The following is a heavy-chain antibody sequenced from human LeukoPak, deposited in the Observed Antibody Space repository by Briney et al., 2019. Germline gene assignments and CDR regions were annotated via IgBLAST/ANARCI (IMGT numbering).Heavy chain of an antibody. CDR2: IRYDGSNK. V-gene: IGHV3-33*01. CDR3: GRDPLFSSGYPTGLDH. CDR1: AFTFNTNG. J-gene: IGHJ4*02. Sequence: GGSWRFTVSAFAFTFNTNGLEWFGQGPGKERKGVAAIRYDGSNKSYADSVKVRLTISRDNSKNKLYLQMNSLRAEDTAVYYCGRDPLFSSGYPTGLDHWGQGTLVTVSS. D-gene: IGHD5-12*01.